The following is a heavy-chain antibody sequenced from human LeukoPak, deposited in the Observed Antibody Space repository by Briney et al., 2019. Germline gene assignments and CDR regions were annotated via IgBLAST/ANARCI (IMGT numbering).Heavy chain of an antibody. D-gene: IGHD2-2*01. CDR1: GFTFSSSG. CDR2: ISYDGRSK. CDR3: VRAAPRDCSSTSCSLFDN. Sequence: GGSLRLSCAASGFTFSSSGMHWVRQAPGKGLEWVAVISYDGRSKYYGDSVKGRFTISRDNSKNTLYLQMSSLRAEDTAVYYCVRAAPRDCSSTSCSLFDNWGQGILVTVSS. J-gene: IGHJ4*02. V-gene: IGHV3-30*03.